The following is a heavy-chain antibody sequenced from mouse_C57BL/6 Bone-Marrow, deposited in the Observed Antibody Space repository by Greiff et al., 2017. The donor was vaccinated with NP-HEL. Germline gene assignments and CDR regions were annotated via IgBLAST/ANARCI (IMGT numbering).Heavy chain of an antibody. V-gene: IGHV1-81*01. D-gene: IGHD1-1*02. CDR3: ARKLSGYFDY. Sequence: VQLQQSGAELARPGASVKLSCKASGYTFTSYGISWVKQRTGQGLEWIGEIYPRSGNTYYNEKFKGKATLTADKSSSTAHMELRSLTSEDSAVYFCARKLSGYFDYWGQGTTLTVSS. J-gene: IGHJ2*01. CDR1: GYTFTSYG. CDR2: IYPRSGNT.